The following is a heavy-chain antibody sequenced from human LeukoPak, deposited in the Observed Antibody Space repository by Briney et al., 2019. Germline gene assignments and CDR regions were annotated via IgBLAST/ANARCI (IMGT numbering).Heavy chain of an antibody. CDR1: GGTFSSYA. D-gene: IGHD6-13*01. V-gene: IGHV1-69*04. Sequence: SVKVSCKASGGTFSSYAISWVRQAPGQGLEWMGRIIPILGIANYAQKFQGRVTITADKSTSTAYMELSSLRSEDTAVYYCASQAEQQLSLGSLDYWGQGTLVTVSS. J-gene: IGHJ4*02. CDR3: ASQAEQQLSLGSLDY. CDR2: IIPILGIA.